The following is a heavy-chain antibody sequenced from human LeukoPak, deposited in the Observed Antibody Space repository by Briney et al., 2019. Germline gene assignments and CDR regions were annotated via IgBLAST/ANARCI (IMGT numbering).Heavy chain of an antibody. J-gene: IGHJ4*02. Sequence: SQTLSLTCTVSGGSISSGDYYWSWIRQPPGKGLEWIGYIYYSGSTYYNPSLKSRVTISVDTSKNQFSLKLSSGTAADTAVYYCARDALGYDSSGYYHRYWGKGTLVTVS. CDR3: ARDALGYDSSGYYHRY. CDR1: GGSISSGDYY. V-gene: IGHV4-30-4*01. CDR2: IYYSGST. D-gene: IGHD3-22*01.